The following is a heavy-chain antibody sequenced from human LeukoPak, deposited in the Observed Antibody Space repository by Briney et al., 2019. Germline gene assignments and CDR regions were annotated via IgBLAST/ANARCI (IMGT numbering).Heavy chain of an antibody. CDR1: GGSFSGYY. Sequence: PSETLSLTCAVYGGSFSGYYWSWIRQPPGKGLEWIGEINHSGSTNYNPSLKSRVTISVDTSKNQFSLKLSSVTAADTAVYYCAGRREVGYNSFDYWGQGTLVTVSS. V-gene: IGHV4-34*01. J-gene: IGHJ4*02. CDR2: INHSGST. CDR3: AGRREVGYNSFDY. D-gene: IGHD5-12*01.